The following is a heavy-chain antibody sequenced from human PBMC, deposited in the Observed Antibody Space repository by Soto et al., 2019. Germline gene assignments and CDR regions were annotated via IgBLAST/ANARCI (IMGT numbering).Heavy chain of an antibody. CDR1: NGSISGFY. J-gene: IGHJ4*02. V-gene: IGHV4-59*12. Sequence: ASETLSLTCIVSNGSISGFYWTWIRQPPGKILEWIGYIHYSGRTDYNPSLTSRATMSVDTSKNQFSLNLKSITAADTAVYYCVRVGVGIGNHFDSWGRGTLVTVSS. CDR2: IHYSGRT. CDR3: VRVGVGIGNHFDS. D-gene: IGHD1-26*01.